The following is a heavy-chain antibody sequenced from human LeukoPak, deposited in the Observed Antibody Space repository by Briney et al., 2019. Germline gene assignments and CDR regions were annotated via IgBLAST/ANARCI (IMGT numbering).Heavy chain of an antibody. CDR2: IWYDGSNK. J-gene: IGHJ4*02. V-gene: IGHV3-33*08. Sequence: GGSLRLSCAASGFTFSNYGMHWVRQSPGQGLEWVAVIWYDGSNKHYADSVKGRFTISRDNSKNTLYLQMNSLRAEDTAVYYCAREGNSGYDWNYWGQGTLVTVSS. D-gene: IGHD5-12*01. CDR1: GFTFSNYG. CDR3: AREGNSGYDWNY.